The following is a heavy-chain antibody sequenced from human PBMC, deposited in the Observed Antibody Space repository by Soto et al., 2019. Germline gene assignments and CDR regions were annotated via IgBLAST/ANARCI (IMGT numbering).Heavy chain of an antibody. CDR2: INPNSGGT. V-gene: IGHV1-2*04. CDR3: ARVKSDYYDSSGYYDY. D-gene: IGHD3-22*01. Sequence: ASVKVSCKASGYTSTGYYMHWVRQAPGQGLEWMGWINPNSGGTNYAQKFQGWVTMTRDTSISTAYMELSRLRSDDTAVYYCARVKSDYYDSSGYYDYWGRGTLVTVAS. CDR1: GYTSTGYY. J-gene: IGHJ4*02.